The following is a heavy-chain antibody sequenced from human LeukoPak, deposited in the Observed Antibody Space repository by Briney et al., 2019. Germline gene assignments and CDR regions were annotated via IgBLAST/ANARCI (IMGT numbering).Heavy chain of an antibody. CDR1: GFTFSSYG. J-gene: IGHJ4*02. V-gene: IGHV3-33*01. CDR3: AREYDHYYDSSGTPGY. D-gene: IGHD3-22*01. CDR2: IWYDGSNK. Sequence: GRSLRLSCAASGFTFSSYGVHWVRQAPGKGLEWVAVIWYDGSNKYYADSVKGRFTISRDNSKNTLYLQMNSLRAEDTAVYYCAREYDHYYDSSGTPGYWGQGTLVTVSS.